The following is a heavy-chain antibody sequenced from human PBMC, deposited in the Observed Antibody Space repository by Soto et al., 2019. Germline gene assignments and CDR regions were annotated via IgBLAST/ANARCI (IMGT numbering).Heavy chain of an antibody. V-gene: IGHV4-39*01. J-gene: IGHJ5*02. D-gene: IGHD3-3*01. CDR2: IYYSGST. CDR1: GGSISSSSYY. CDR3: ARHPRLNYDFWSSYLSWFDP. Sequence: QLQLQESGPGLVKPSETLSLTCTVSGGSISSSSYYWGWIRQPPGKGLEWIGSIYYSGSTYYNPSLKSRVTISVDTSKNQFSLKLSSVTAADTAVYYCARHPRLNYDFWSSYLSWFDPWGQGTLVTVSS.